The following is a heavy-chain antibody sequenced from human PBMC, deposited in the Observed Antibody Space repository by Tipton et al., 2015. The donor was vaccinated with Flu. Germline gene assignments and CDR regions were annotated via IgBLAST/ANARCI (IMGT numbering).Heavy chain of an antibody. CDR2: IYYSGST. CDR1: GGSISSSSYY. D-gene: IGHD2-15*01. J-gene: IGHJ6*02. Sequence: TLSLTCTVSGGSISSSSYYWGWIRQPPGKGLEWIGSIYYSGSTYYNPSLKSRVTISVDTSKNQFSLKLSSVTAADTAVYYCARLYTTAGWYYGMDVWGQGTAVTASS. V-gene: IGHV4-39*07. CDR3: ARLYTTAGWYYGMDV.